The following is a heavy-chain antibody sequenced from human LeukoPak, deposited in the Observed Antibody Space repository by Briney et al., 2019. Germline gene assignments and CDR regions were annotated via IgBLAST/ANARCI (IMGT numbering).Heavy chain of an antibody. J-gene: IGHJ4*02. CDR3: AKTLRRYSPDY. Sequence: ASAKVSCKASGYTFTSYGISWVRQAPGQGLEWMGWISVYNGNTNYAQKLQGRVTMTTDTSTSTAYMELGNLRSDDTAMYYCAKTLRRYSPDYWGQGTLVTVSS. CDR2: ISVYNGNT. V-gene: IGHV1-18*01. D-gene: IGHD5-18*01. CDR1: GYTFTSYG.